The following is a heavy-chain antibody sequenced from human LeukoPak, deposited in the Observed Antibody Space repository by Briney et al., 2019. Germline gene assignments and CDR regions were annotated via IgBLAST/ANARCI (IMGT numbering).Heavy chain of an antibody. CDR1: GFTFSSNT. CDR2: ITGSGDST. CDR3: AKANYHDSSGHYENLDY. J-gene: IGHJ4*02. Sequence: PVGSLRLSCAASGFTFSSNTMSWVRQAPGKGLEWVSAITGSGDSTYHADSVKGRFTISRDNSKNTLYLQMNSLRAEDTAVYYCAKANYHDSSGHYENLDYWGQGTLVTVSS. D-gene: IGHD3-22*01. V-gene: IGHV3-23*01.